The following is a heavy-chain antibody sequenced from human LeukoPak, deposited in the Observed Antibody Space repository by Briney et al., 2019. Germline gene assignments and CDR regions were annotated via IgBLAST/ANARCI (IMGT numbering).Heavy chain of an antibody. CDR2: IIPIFGTA. J-gene: IGHJ4*02. D-gene: IGHD3-22*01. V-gene: IGHV1-69*05. CDR1: GYTFTSYA. CDR3: TFNRYDSSGYYSLFDY. Sequence: ASVKVSCKASGYTFTSYAISWVRQAPGQGLEWMGGIIPIFGTANYAQKFQGRVTITTDESTSTAYMELSSLRSEDTAVYYCTFNRYDSSGYYSLFDYWGQGTLVTVSS.